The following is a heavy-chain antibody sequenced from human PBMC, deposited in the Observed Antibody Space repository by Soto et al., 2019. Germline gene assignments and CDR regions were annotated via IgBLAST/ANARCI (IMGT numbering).Heavy chain of an antibody. CDR3: AKALEPIVVVVPATPVTNY. J-gene: IGHJ4*02. CDR1: GFTFSSYA. V-gene: IGHV3-23*01. CDR2: ISGSGGST. Sequence: GGSLRLSCAASGFTFSSYAMSWVRQAPGKGLEWVSAISGSGGSTYYADSVKGRFTISRDNSKNTLFLQMNSLRAEDTAVYYCAKALEPIVVVVPATPVTNYWGQGTLVTVSS. D-gene: IGHD2-15*01.